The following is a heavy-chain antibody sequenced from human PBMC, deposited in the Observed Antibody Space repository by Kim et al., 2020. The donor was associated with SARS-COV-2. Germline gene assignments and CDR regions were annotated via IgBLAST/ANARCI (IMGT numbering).Heavy chain of an antibody. CDR3: AREGVAYYDSSGLGPNAFDI. CDR2: IYYSGST. Sequence: SETLSLTCTVSGGSISSYYWSWIRQPPGKGLEWIGYIYYSGSTNYNPSLKSRVTISVDTSKNQFSLKLSSVTAADTAVYYCAREGVAYYDSSGLGPNAFDIWGQGTMVTVSS. V-gene: IGHV4-59*13. CDR1: GGSISSYY. J-gene: IGHJ3*02. D-gene: IGHD3-22*01.